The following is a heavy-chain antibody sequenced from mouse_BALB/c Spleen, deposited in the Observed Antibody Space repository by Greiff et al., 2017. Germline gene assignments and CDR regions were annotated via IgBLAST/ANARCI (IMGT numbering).Heavy chain of an antibody. V-gene: IGHV1-69*02. CDR2: IYPSDSYT. D-gene: IGHD2-2*01. CDR1: GYTFTSYW. Sequence: QVQLKQPGAELVRPGASVKLSCKASGYTFTSYWINWVKQRPGQGLEWIGNIYPSDSYTNYNQKFKDKATLTVDKSSSTAYMQLSSPTSEDSAVYYCTTIYYGSWFAYWGQGTLVTVSA. J-gene: IGHJ3*01. CDR3: TTIYYGSWFAY.